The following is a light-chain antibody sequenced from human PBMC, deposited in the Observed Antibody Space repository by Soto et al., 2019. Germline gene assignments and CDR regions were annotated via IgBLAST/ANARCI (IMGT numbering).Light chain of an antibody. Sequence: IQMTQSPSSLSASVRDRVTITCRASQTMGNSLSWCQHKPGEAPQLLIYAASTLQSGVPSRFSGSGSGTDFTLTISSLQPEDFATYFCQQSFNSPYPFGQGAKVDIK. J-gene: IGKJ2*01. CDR3: QQSFNSPYP. CDR1: QTMGNS. V-gene: IGKV1-39*01. CDR2: AAS.